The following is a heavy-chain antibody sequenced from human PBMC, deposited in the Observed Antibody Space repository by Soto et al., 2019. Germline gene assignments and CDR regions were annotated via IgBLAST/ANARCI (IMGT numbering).Heavy chain of an antibody. Sequence: QVQLVQSGAEVKKPGSSVKVSCKASGGTFSSYTISWVRQAPGQGLEWMGRIIPILGIANYAQKFQGRVTITADKSTSTAYMELSSLRSEDTAVYYCARDMERRCYSGSWMIDYWGQGTLVTVSS. D-gene: IGHD1-26*01. CDR3: ARDMERRCYSGSWMIDY. CDR1: GGTFSSYT. CDR2: IIPILGIA. V-gene: IGHV1-69*08. J-gene: IGHJ4*02.